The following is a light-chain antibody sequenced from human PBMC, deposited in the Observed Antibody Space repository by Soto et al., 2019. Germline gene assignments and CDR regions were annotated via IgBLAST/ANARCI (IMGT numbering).Light chain of an antibody. J-gene: IGKJ5*01. CDR2: GAS. Sequence: EIVLTQSPGTLSLSPGERATLSCRASQSVSTTYLAWYQQKPGQAPRLLIYGASSRATDIPDRFSGSGSGTDFTLTISGLEPEDFGVYYCQQSGSSPPITFGQGTRLEI. CDR1: QSVSTTY. V-gene: IGKV3-20*01. CDR3: QQSGSSPPIT.